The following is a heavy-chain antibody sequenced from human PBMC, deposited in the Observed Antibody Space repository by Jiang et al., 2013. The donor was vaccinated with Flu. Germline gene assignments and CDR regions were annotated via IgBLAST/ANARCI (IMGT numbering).Heavy chain of an antibody. CDR1: GGSISRGDYY. D-gene: IGHD3-22*01. CDR2: IYYSGST. J-gene: IGHJ3*01. CDR3: VRISINMIVDEDY. V-gene: IGHV4-30-4*01. Sequence: GPGLVKPSQTLSLTCNVSGGSISRGDYYWTWIRQPPGKGLEWIGYIYYSGSTYYNPSLRSRAAISKDTSKNQFSLKLTSVTAADTAVYYCVRISINMIVDEDYWGQGTVVTVSS.